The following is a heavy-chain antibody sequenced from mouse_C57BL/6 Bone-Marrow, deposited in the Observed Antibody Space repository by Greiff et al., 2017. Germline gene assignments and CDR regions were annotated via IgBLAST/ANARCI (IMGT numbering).Heavy chain of an antibody. J-gene: IGHJ3*01. V-gene: IGHV1-18*01. Sequence: VHVKQSGPELVKPGASVKIPCKASGYTFTDYNMDWVKQSHGKSLEWIGDINPNNGGTIYNQKFKGQATLTVDKSSSTAYMELRSLTSEDTAVYYCAKSGYSTAGFAYWGQGTLVTVSA. CDR3: AKSGYSTAGFAY. CDR1: GYTFTDYN. D-gene: IGHD2-5*01. CDR2: INPNNGGT.